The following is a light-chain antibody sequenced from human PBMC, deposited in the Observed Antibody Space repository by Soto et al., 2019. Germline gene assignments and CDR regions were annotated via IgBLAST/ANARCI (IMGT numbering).Light chain of an antibody. CDR2: GAS. CDR3: QQYGSSPRT. Sequence: EIVLTQSPVTLSLSRGEGATLSCRASQTVSKNYLAWYQQKAGQAPRLLIYGASSRATGIPDRFSGSGSGTDFTLTISRLEPEDFAVYYCQQYGSSPRTFGQGTRLEI. J-gene: IGKJ5*01. V-gene: IGKV3-20*01. CDR1: QTVSKNY.